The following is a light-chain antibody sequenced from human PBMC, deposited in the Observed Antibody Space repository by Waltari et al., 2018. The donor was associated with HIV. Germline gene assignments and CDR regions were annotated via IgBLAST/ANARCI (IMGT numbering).Light chain of an antibody. J-gene: IGLJ3*02. CDR3: RLYYGGAWV. CDR1: TCAVTTKNL. V-gene: IGLV7-43*01. CDR2: STT. Sequence: IVVTQEPSLTVSPGRTVTLTCASSTCAVTTKNLLNWFQQEPGPSPRARINSTTNRNPWSRGRFAGCGGWGKGALALSGVQPEDEDDGDWRLYYGGAWVFGGGTKLTVL.